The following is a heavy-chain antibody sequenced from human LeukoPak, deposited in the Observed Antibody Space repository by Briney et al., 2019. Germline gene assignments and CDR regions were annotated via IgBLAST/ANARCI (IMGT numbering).Heavy chain of an antibody. CDR2: IYYSGST. CDR1: GGSISSSNW. V-gene: IGHV4-39*01. D-gene: IGHD3-3*01. J-gene: IGHJ4*02. CDR3: ARHLTIFGVVYYFDY. Sequence: SETLSLTCAVSGGSISSSNWWGWVRQPPGKGLEWIGSIYYSGSTYYNPSLKSRVTISVDTSKNQFSLKLSSVTAADTAVYYCARHLTIFGVVYYFDYWGQGTLVTVSS.